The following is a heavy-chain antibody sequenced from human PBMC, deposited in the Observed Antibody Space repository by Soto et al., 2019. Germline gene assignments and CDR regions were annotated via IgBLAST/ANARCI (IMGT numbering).Heavy chain of an antibody. Sequence: QVQLVQSGAEVKKPGASVKVSCKASGYTFTSYAMHWVRQAPGQRLEWMGWINAGNGNTKYSQKFQGRVTITRDTSASTAYMELSSLRSEDTAVYYCAGEASGSYYGFDYWGQGTLVTVSS. CDR3: AGEASGSYYGFDY. V-gene: IGHV1-3*01. D-gene: IGHD1-26*01. CDR2: INAGNGNT. CDR1: GYTFTSYA. J-gene: IGHJ4*02.